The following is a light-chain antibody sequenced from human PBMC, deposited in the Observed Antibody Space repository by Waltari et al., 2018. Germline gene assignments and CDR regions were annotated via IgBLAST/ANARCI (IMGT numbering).Light chain of an antibody. CDR1: QNINKW. CDR3: QHYNTYPPT. Sequence: DIQMTQSPSTLSASVGDRVTVTCRASQNINKWLAWYQQKPGKAPNHLIYDASTLQSGVPSRFSGSGFGTEFTLAISSLQPEDFATYFCQHYNTYPPTFGQGTRVELK. J-gene: IGKJ1*01. V-gene: IGKV1-5*01. CDR2: DAS.